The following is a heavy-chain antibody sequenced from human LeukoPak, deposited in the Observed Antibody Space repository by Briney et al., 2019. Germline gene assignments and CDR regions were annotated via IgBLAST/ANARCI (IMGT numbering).Heavy chain of an antibody. Sequence: GGSLRLSCVASGFTFSNYGMLWVRQAPGKGLDWVAFIRYDRNNKLYADSVKGRFTISRDNSKNTLYLHINSLRAEDTAVYYCVKDNPLDYWGQGTLVIVSS. J-gene: IGHJ4*02. CDR3: VKDNPLDY. CDR1: GFTFSNYG. D-gene: IGHD1-14*01. CDR2: IRYDRNNK. V-gene: IGHV3-30*02.